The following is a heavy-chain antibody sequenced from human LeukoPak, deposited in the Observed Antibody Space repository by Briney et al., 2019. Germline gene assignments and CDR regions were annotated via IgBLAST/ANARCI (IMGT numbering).Heavy chain of an antibody. CDR2: AHSSGRT. J-gene: IGHJ4*01. CDR1: GGSINNFY. CDR3: ARHDEECPGEYCFLLSFDY. D-gene: IGHD2-8*02. Sequence: KPSETLSLTCTVSGGSINNFYWSWIRQSPGKGLEWIGYAHSSGRTDYNPSLRSRVSMSADTSKSQLSLRLTSVTAADTAVYFCARHDEECPGEYCFLLSFDYWGPGSLVTVSS. V-gene: IGHV4-59*08.